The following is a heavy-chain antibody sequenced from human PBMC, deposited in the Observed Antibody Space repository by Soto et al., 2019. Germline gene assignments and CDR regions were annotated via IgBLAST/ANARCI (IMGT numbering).Heavy chain of an antibody. CDR3: AGTTSHQWYYMDV. J-gene: IGHJ6*03. Sequence: SQTLSLTCAISGDSVSSNTAAWNWIRLSPSRGLEWLARTYYRSRWYNDYAVSVRSRITVKPDTSKNQFSLQLTSVTPEDTAVYYCAGTTSHQWYYMDVWGKGTRVAVAS. D-gene: IGHD1-7*01. CDR1: GDSVSSNTAA. CDR2: TYYRSRWYN. V-gene: IGHV6-1*01.